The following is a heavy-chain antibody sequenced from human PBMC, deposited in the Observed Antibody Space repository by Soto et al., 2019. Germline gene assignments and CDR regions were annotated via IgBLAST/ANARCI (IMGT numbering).Heavy chain of an antibody. D-gene: IGHD2-21*02. CDR2: IYYSGST. Sequence: SETLSLTCTVSGGSISSSSYYWGWIRQPPGKGLEWIGSIYYSGSTDYNPSLNSRATISADTSKSHFSLKLSSVTAADTAIYYCVTVTVGRGGAWIPVDYWGQGIPVTVSS. CDR1: GGSISSSSYY. J-gene: IGHJ4*02. V-gene: IGHV4-39*02. CDR3: VTVTVGRGGAWIPVDY.